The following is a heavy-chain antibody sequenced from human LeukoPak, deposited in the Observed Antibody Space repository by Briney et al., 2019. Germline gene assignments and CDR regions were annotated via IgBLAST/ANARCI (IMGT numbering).Heavy chain of an antibody. J-gene: IGHJ4*02. CDR1: GFTVSSNY. CDR2: IYSGGST. D-gene: IGHD6-19*01. CDR3: ARDGGWYYFDY. V-gene: IGHV3-66*01. Sequence: PGGSLRLSCAASGFTVSSNYMNRVRQAPGKGLEWVSVIYSGGSTFYADSVKGRFTISRDNSKNTLYLQMNSLRAEDTAVYYCARDGGWYYFDYWGQGTLVTVSS.